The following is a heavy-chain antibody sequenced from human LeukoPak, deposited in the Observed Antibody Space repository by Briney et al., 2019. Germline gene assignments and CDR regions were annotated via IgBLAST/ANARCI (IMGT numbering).Heavy chain of an antibody. CDR1: GVSISNHY. CDR3: ARGRSGSYHSPLDY. D-gene: IGHD1-26*01. V-gene: IGHV4-59*11. CDR2: IYYRGST. Sequence: PSETLSLICTVSGVSISNHYWSWIRQPPGRGLECMGYIYYRGSTNYNPPLETRVPITVDTSKTQFSLTLDSVAAADTAVYYCARGRSGSYHSPLDYWGQGALVTVSS. J-gene: IGHJ4*02.